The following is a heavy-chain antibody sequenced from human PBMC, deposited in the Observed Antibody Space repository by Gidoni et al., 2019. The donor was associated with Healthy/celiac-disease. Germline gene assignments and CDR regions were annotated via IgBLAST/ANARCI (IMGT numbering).Heavy chain of an antibody. CDR2: IIPIFGIA. Sequence: QVQLVQSGAEVQKPGSSVKVSCKASGGTFSSYAISWVRQAPGQGLGWMGGIIPIFGIANYAQKFQGRVTITADKSTSTAYMELSSLRSEDTAVYYCARGGGYCTNGVCSVAANYYYYGMDVWGQGTTVTVSS. D-gene: IGHD2-8*01. CDR3: ARGGGYCTNGVCSVAANYYYYGMDV. CDR1: GGTFSSYA. J-gene: IGHJ6*02. V-gene: IGHV1-69*17.